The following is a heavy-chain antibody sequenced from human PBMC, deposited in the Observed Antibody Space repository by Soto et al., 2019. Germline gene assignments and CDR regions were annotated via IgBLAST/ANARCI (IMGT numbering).Heavy chain of an antibody. V-gene: IGHV1-69*13. CDR1: GGTFSSYA. J-gene: IGHJ6*02. CDR2: IIPIFGTA. Sequence: SVKVSCKASGGTFSSYAISWVLQAPGQGLEWMGGIIPIFGTANYAQKFQGRVTITADESTSTAYMELSSLRSEDTAVYYCARKDIVVVPAAKGYYYYGMDVWGQGTTVTVSS. D-gene: IGHD2-2*01. CDR3: ARKDIVVVPAAKGYYYYGMDV.